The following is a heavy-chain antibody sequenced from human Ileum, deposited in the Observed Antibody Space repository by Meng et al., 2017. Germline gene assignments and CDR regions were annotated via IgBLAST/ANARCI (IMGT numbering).Heavy chain of an antibody. J-gene: IGHJ4*02. D-gene: IGHD2-2*01. CDR2: VIAIIGTP. CDR3: ARSWGCSSGNYWGY. CDR1: RGNFTSNA. Sequence: SSGKVSRPSARGNFTSNATGGWHRAPAQAVVELGGVIAIIGTPNYAQKFHGRVKITADIATITAYMEMSSLRAEDTAVYYCARSWGCSSGNYWGYWGQGTLVTVSS. V-gene: IGHV1-69*06.